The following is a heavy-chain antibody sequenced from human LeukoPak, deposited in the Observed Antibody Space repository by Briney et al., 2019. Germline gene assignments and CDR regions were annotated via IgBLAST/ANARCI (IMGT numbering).Heavy chain of an antibody. Sequence: PGGSLRLSCAASGFTFSSYAMSWVRQAPGKGLEWVSAISGSGGSTYYADSVKGRFTISRDNSKNTLYLQMNSLRAEDTAVYYCARGGIWGYSSSWYWAQYYFDYWGQGTLVTVSS. V-gene: IGHV3-23*01. CDR2: ISGSGGST. J-gene: IGHJ4*02. CDR3: ARGGIWGYSSSWYWAQYYFDY. CDR1: GFTFSSYA. D-gene: IGHD6-13*01.